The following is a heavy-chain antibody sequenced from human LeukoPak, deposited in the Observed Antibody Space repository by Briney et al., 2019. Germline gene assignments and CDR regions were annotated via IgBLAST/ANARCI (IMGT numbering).Heavy chain of an antibody. J-gene: IGHJ5*02. CDR2: ISAYNGNT. CDR3: ARSGTDGPGSGSYYLFDP. V-gene: IGHV1-18*01. CDR1: GYTFTSYG. D-gene: IGHD3-10*01. Sequence: ASVKVSCTASGYTFTSYGISWVRQAPGQGLEWMGWISAYNGNTNYAQKLQGRVTMTTDTSTSTAYMELRSLRSDDTAVYYCARSGTDGPGSGSYYLFDPWGQGTLVTVSS.